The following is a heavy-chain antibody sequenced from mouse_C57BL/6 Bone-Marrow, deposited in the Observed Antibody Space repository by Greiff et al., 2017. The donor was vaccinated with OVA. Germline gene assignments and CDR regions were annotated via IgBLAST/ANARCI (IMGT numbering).Heavy chain of an antibody. CDR1: GFSLTSYG. CDR2: IWSDGST. V-gene: IGHV2-6-1*01. Sequence: QVQLKESGPGLVAPSQSLSITCTVSGFSLTSYGVHWVRQPPGKGLEWLVVIWSDGSTTYNSARKSRLSISKDNSKSQVFLKMNSLQTDDTAMYYCARHITTVVAPHYYAMDYWGQGTSVTVSS. J-gene: IGHJ4*01. D-gene: IGHD1-1*01. CDR3: ARHITTVVAPHYYAMDY.